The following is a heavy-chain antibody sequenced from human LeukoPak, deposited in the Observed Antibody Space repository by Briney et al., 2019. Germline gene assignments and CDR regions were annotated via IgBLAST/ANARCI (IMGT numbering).Heavy chain of an antibody. CDR3: AKDRGEFWHYDTPYFGY. CDR2: ISYDGSNK. V-gene: IGHV3-30*18. CDR1: GFTFSSYG. D-gene: IGHD3-16*01. J-gene: IGHJ4*02. Sequence: PGRPLRLSCAASGFTFSSYGMHWVRQAPGKGLEWVAVISYDGSNKYYAESVKGRFTISRDNSKNTLYLQMNSLRAEDTAVYYCAKDRGEFWHYDTPYFGYWGQGTLVTVSS.